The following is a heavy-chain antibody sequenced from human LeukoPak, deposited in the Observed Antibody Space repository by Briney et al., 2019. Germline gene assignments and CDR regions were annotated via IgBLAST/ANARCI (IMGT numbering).Heavy chain of an antibody. Sequence: SVKVSCKASGYTFTGYYMHWVRQAPGQGLEWMGWIIPIFGTANYAQKFQGRVTITADESTSTAYMELSSLRSEDTAVYYCARTALRNYYYYYMDVWGKGTTVTISS. CDR2: IIPIFGTA. J-gene: IGHJ6*03. V-gene: IGHV1-69*13. CDR1: GYTFTGYY. CDR3: ARTALRNYYYYYMDV.